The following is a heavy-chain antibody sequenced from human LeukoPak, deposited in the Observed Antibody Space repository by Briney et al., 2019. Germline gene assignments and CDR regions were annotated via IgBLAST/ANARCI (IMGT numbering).Heavy chain of an antibody. Sequence: GGSLRLSCAASGFTFSSYAMSWVRQAPGKGLEWVSAISGSGGSTYYADSVKGRFTISRDNSKNTLYLQMNSLRAEDTAVYYCAKKVLTVIVVVIPDYFDYWGQGTLVTVSS. V-gene: IGHV3-23*01. D-gene: IGHD3-22*01. CDR3: AKKVLTVIVVVIPDYFDY. CDR2: ISGSGGST. CDR1: GFTFSSYA. J-gene: IGHJ4*02.